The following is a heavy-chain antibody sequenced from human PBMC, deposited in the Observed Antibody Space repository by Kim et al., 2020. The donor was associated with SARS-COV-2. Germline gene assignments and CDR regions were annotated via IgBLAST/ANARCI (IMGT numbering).Heavy chain of an antibody. CDR2: TYYRSKWYN. V-gene: IGHV6-1*01. Sequence: SQTLSLTCAISGDSVSSNSAAWNWIRQSPSRGLEWLGRTYYRSKWYNDYAVSVKSRITINPDTSKNQFSLQLNSVTPEDTAVYYCARDQGWFGELVGGYYYYYGMDVWGQGTTVTVSS. CDR1: GDSVSSNSAA. D-gene: IGHD3-10*01. J-gene: IGHJ6*02. CDR3: ARDQGWFGELVGGYYYYYGMDV.